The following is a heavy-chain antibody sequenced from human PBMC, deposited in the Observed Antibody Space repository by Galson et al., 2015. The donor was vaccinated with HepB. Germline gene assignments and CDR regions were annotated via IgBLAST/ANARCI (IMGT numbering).Heavy chain of an antibody. V-gene: IGHV5-51*01. Sequence: QSGAEVKKPGESLKISCKGSGYTFSNFWIGWVRQMPGKGLEWMGMIYPDDSDTRYSPSFQGHVTISADKSISTAYLQWRSLKASDTAMYYCARLEGGLRLGELSLFDQWGQGTLVIVSS. CDR1: GYTFSNFW. CDR3: ARLEGGLRLGELSLFDQ. J-gene: IGHJ4*02. CDR2: IYPDDSDT. D-gene: IGHD3-16*02.